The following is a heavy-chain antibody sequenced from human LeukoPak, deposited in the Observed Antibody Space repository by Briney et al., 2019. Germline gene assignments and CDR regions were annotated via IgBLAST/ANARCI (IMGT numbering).Heavy chain of an antibody. D-gene: IGHD6-19*01. Sequence: ASVKVSCKATGYTFTSYYMHWVRQAPGQGLEWMGIINPSGDRTSYSQKFQGRVTMTRDTSTSTVFMELSSLRSEDTAVYYCARSIAVAPLNWFDPWGQGTLVTVSS. V-gene: IGHV1-46*01. CDR2: INPSGDRT. CDR1: GYTFTSYY. CDR3: ARSIAVAPLNWFDP. J-gene: IGHJ5*02.